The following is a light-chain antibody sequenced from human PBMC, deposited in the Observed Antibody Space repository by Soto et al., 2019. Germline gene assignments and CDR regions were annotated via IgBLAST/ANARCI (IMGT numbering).Light chain of an antibody. V-gene: IGKV1-13*02. J-gene: IGKJ1*01. CDR3: QQFNTYPRT. Sequence: AIQLTQSPSSLSASVGDRVTITCRASQSISIAVAWYQQRSVKAPKILIYDASSFERGVPSRFSGSGSGTDFTLTISSLQPEDFATYDCQQFNTYPRTFGQGTKVDIK. CDR2: DAS. CDR1: QSISIA.